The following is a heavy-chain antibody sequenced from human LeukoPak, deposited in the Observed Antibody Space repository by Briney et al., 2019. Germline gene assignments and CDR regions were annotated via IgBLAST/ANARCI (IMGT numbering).Heavy chain of an antibody. CDR1: GFTFSSYA. J-gene: IGHJ6*02. CDR3: AKLTSIAARPSYYYYGMDV. Sequence: GGSLRLSCAASGFTFSSYAMSWVRQAPGKGLEWVSAISGRGGSTYYADSVKGRFTISRDNSKNTLYLQMNSLRAEDTAVYYCAKLTSIAARPSYYYYGMDVWGQGTTVTVSS. CDR2: ISGRGGST. V-gene: IGHV3-23*01. D-gene: IGHD6-6*01.